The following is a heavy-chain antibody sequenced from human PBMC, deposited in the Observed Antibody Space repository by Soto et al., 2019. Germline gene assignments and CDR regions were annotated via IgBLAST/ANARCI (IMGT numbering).Heavy chain of an antibody. Sequence: QITLKESGPTLVKPTQTLTLTCTFSGFSLSTSGVGVGWIRQPPGKALEWLALIYWNDDKRYSPSLKSRLTITKDPSKNQVVLTMTNMDPVDTATYYCAHSQEDIVVVPAAISGTNWFDPWGQGTLVTVSS. CDR1: GFSLSTSGVG. V-gene: IGHV2-5*01. CDR2: IYWNDDK. D-gene: IGHD2-2*01. J-gene: IGHJ5*02. CDR3: AHSQEDIVVVPAAISGTNWFDP.